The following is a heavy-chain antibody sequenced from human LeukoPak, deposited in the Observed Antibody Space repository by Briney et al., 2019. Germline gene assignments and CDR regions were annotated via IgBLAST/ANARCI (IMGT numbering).Heavy chain of an antibody. V-gene: IGHV3-7*01. J-gene: IGHJ4*02. CDR2: IKQDESEI. Sequence: GGSLRLSCAASGFIFSDYWMSWVRQAPGKGLEWVANIKQDESEIFYVDSVKGRFTISRDNAKNSLYLEMGSLRAEDTAVYYCVRPLLFIQGLGDNWGQGTLVTVSS. CDR1: GFIFSDYW. CDR3: VRPLLFIQGLGDN. D-gene: IGHD2-21*01.